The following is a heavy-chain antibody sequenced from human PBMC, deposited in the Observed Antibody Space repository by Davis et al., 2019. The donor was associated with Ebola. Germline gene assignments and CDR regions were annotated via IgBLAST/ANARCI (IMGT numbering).Heavy chain of an antibody. J-gene: IGHJ4*02. CDR3: AKHYSGSYCQDS. CDR1: GFTFSSDA. D-gene: IGHD1-26*01. V-gene: IGHV3-23*01. Sequence: GESLKISCAASGFTFSSDAMTWVRQAPGKGLEWVSTFPGSGGGPSYADSVKGRFTFSRDNSQSTLYLHMNSLRVEDTAIYYCAKHYSGSYCQDSWGQGTLVTVSS. CDR2: FPGSGGGP.